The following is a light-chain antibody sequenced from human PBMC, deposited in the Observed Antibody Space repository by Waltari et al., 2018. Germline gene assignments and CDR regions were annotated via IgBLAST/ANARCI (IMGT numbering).Light chain of an antibody. J-gene: IGLJ3*02. Sequence: QSALTQPASVSGSPGQSITISCSGTTNDVGKYDLVSWYQQVPGRVPKLILYENNRRRSDISHRFVGYKAGNTASLTISWLPPEDAADYYCCSFASSRTWVFGGRTRLTV. CDR2: ENN. V-gene: IGLV2-23*01. CDR1: TNDVGKYDL. CDR3: CSFASSRTWV.